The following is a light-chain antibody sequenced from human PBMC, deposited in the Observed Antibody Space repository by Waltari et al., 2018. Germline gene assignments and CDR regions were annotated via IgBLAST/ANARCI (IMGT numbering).Light chain of an antibody. CDR2: RSN. CDR3: AAWDDNLSGGV. V-gene: IGLV1-47*01. CDR1: SSNLRSNY. J-gene: IGLJ3*02. Sequence: QSVLTPPPSASGTPGQRATISFYGSSSNLRSNYVYFYQQLPGTAPKLLIYRSNQRPSGVPDRFSGSKSGTSASLAISGRRSEDEADYYCAAWDDNLSGGVFGGGTKLTVL.